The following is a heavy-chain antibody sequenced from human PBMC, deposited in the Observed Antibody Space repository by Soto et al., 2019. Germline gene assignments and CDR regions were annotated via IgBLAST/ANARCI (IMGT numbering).Heavy chain of an antibody. CDR2: ISDTGST. Sequence: PSETLSLTCTVSGASISIYYWTWIRQPPGKGLEWIGYISDTGSTNYNPSLKSRVTISVHTSKKQFSLKMSSVTAADTAVYYCARVALNYSDNSAMFDPRGQGTLVTVSS. V-gene: IGHV4-59*01. J-gene: IGHJ5*02. D-gene: IGHD3-22*01. CDR3: ARVALNYSDNSAMFDP. CDR1: GASISIYY.